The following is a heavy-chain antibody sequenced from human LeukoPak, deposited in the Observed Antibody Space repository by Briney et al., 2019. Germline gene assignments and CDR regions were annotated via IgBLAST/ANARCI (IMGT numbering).Heavy chain of an antibody. J-gene: IGHJ6*03. CDR3: AKDRCSNGIGCLYYYMDV. CDR1: GFTFSSYG. V-gene: IGHV3-30*02. D-gene: IGHD2-8*01. Sequence: GGSLRLSCAASGFTFSSYGMHWVRQAPGKGLEWVAFIRYDGSNQQYADSVKGRFSISRDNSKNMLNLQMNSLRAEDTAVYYCAKDRCSNGIGCLYYYMDVWGKGSTVTIYS. CDR2: IRYDGSNQ.